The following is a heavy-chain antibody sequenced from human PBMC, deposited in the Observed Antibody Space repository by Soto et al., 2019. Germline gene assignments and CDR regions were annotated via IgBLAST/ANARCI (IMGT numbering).Heavy chain of an antibody. CDR1: GFTFDDYA. V-gene: IGHV3-9*01. CDR3: AKAPSHGGITMVRGHFYY. Sequence: EVQLVESGGGLVQPGRSLRLSCAASGFTFDDYAMHWVRQAPGKGLEWVSGISWNSGSIGYADYVKGRFTISRDNAKNSLYLQLNSLRAEDTALYYCAKAPSHGGITMVRGHFYYWGQGTLVTVSS. CDR2: ISWNSGSI. J-gene: IGHJ4*02. D-gene: IGHD3-10*01.